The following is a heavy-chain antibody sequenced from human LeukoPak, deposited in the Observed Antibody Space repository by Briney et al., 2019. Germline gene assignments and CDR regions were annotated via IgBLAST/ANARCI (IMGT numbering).Heavy chain of an antibody. CDR1: GFTVSSNY. Sequence: GGSLRLSCAASGFTVSSNYMSWVRQAPGKGLEWVSVIYSGGSTYYADSVKGRFTISRDNSKNTLYLQMNSLRAEDTAVYYCASSRSQRSIAALAFDSWGQGTLVTVSS. D-gene: IGHD6-6*01. V-gene: IGHV3-53*01. CDR3: ASSRSQRSIAALAFDS. CDR2: IYSGGST. J-gene: IGHJ4*02.